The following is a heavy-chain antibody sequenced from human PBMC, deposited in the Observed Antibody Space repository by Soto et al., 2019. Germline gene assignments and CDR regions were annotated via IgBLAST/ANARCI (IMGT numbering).Heavy chain of an antibody. CDR1: GFTFSSYN. J-gene: IGHJ4*02. CDR2: ISRSGDRT. CDR3: ARARCSSGQCYYFDY. V-gene: IGHV3-64*02. D-gene: IGHD3-22*01. Sequence: EVQLVESGEGLVQPGGSLRLSCAASGFTFSSYNIHWIRQAPGKGLEFVSAISRSGDRTYYADSVKGRFTITRDNSKNTVWLQKGRLRAEDLAGYFCARARCSSGQCYYFDYWGRGALVSVSS.